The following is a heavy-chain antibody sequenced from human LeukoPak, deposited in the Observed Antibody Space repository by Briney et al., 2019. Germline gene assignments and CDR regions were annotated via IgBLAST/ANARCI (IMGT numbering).Heavy chain of an antibody. D-gene: IGHD5/OR15-5a*01. CDR3: ARDPSNTSGYRVYHDY. V-gene: IGHV1-18*01. J-gene: IGHJ4*02. CDR2: ISVYNGNT. Sequence: ASVKVSCKASGYTFSSYGISWVRQAPGQGLEWMAWISVYNGNTKYAQKVQGRVTMTTDTSTSTVHMELRSLRSDDTAVYYCARDPSNTSGYRVYHDYWGQGALVTVSS. CDR1: GYTFSSYG.